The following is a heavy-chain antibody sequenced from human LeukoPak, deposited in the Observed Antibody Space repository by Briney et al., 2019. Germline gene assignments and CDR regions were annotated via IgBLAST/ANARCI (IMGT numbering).Heavy chain of an antibody. J-gene: IGHJ2*01. V-gene: IGHV3-9*01. CDR1: GFMFNDYA. Sequence: GRSLRLSCAPPGFMFNDYALHWVRHAPGKGLEWVSSISWNSGNMYYVDSMKGRFTISRDNAKNSLSLQMNSLKPEDTALYYCAKGPGLGAGKRYLDLWGRGTLVIVSS. CDR3: AKGPGLGAGKRYLDL. CDR2: ISWNSGNM. D-gene: IGHD6-13*01.